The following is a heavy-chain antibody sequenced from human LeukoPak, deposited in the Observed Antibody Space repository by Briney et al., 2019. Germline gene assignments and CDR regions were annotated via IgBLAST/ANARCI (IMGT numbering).Heavy chain of an antibody. CDR1: GFTFSSYG. V-gene: IGHV3-33*01. Sequence: GGSLRLSCAASGFTFSSYGMHWVRQAPGKGLEWVAAIWYDGSNKYYADSVKGRFTISRDNSKNTLYLQMNSLRAEDTAVYYCAREELDCSSTSCCATPFDYWGQGTLVTVSS. CDR2: IWYDGSNK. D-gene: IGHD2-2*01. CDR3: AREELDCSSTSCCATPFDY. J-gene: IGHJ4*02.